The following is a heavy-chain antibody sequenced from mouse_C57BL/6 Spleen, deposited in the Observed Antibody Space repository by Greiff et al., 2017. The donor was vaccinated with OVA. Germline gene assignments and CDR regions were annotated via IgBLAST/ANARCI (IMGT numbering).Heavy chain of an antibody. CDR3: ARYYYGSSYWYFDV. D-gene: IGHD1-1*01. CDR1: GFSLTSYG. V-gene: IGHV2-2*01. Sequence: VQLKQSGPGLVQPSQSLSITCTVSGFSLTSYGVHWVRQSPGKGLEWLGVIWSGGSTDYNAAFISRLSISKDNSKSQVFFKMNSLQADDTAIYYCARYYYGSSYWYFDVWGTGTTVTVSS. J-gene: IGHJ1*03. CDR2: IWSGGST.